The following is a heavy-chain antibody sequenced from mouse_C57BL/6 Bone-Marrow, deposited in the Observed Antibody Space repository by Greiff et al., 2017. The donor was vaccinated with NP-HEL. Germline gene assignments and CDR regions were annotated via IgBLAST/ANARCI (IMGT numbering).Heavy chain of an antibody. V-gene: IGHV5-12*01. CDR2: ISNGGGST. CDR1: GFTFSDYY. Sequence: EVMLVESGGGLVQPGGSLKLSCAASGFTFSDYYMYWVRQTPEKRLEWVAYISNGGGSTYYPATVKGRFTISRDNAKNTLYLQMSRLKSEDTAMYYCARQVITTVSYAMDYWGQGTSVTVSS. D-gene: IGHD1-1*01. CDR3: ARQVITTVSYAMDY. J-gene: IGHJ4*01.